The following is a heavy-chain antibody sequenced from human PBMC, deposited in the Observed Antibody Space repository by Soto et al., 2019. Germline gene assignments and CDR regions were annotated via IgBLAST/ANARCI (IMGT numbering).Heavy chain of an antibody. CDR3: AKEGAIAAADYFFDY. CDR2: IASDGKDK. V-gene: IGHV3-30*18. D-gene: IGHD6-13*01. CDR1: GFTFSNYA. Sequence: QVQLVESGGGVVQPGRSLKLSCAASGFTFSNYAIHWVRQAPGKGLERVAVIASDGKDKRYADSVKGRFTISRDNSKNTVYLQMNSLKGENTAVYYCAKEGAIAAADYFFDYWGHGSLVTVSS. J-gene: IGHJ4*01.